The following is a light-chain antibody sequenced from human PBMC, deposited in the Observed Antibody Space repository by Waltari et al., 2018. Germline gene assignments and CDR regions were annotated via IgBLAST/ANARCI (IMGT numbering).Light chain of an antibody. CDR3: MHGGHWPYT. Sequence: VVLTQSPLSLPVTPGQPASISCSSSQSLVYSDGNPYLNWFQQRPGQSPRRLLYEIANRDSGVPDRFSGSGSGTDSTLKISRVEAEDVGIYYCMHGGHWPYTFGQGTELEIE. J-gene: IGKJ2*01. CDR1: QSLVYSDGNPY. CDR2: EIA. V-gene: IGKV2-30*01.